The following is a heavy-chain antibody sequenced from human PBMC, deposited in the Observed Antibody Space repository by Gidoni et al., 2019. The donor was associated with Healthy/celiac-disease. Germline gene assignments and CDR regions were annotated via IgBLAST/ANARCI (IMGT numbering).Heavy chain of an antibody. CDR3: ARSGSYFVFDY. V-gene: IGHV3-30*01. CDR2: ISYDGSNK. D-gene: IGHD1-26*01. Sequence: QVQLVESGGGVVQPGRSLSLSCAASGFPFSSYAMPWVRQAPGKGLEWVAVISYDGSNKYYADSVKGRFTISRDNSKNTLYLQMNSLRAEDTAVYYCARSGSYFVFDYWGQGTLVTVSS. CDR1: GFPFSSYA. J-gene: IGHJ4*02.